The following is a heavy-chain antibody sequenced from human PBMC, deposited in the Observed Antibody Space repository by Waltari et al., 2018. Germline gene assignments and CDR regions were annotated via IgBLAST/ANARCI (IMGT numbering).Heavy chain of an antibody. V-gene: IGHV3-48*03. CDR3: AREQFYNSGIQGSAFDY. Sequence: EVQLVESGGGLVQPGRSLRLSCAASGFTFDDYAMPWVRQAPGKGLEWVSYIGRSGDIMFFADSVRGRFTISRENAKNSLYLQMNSLRVEDTAVYYCAREQFYNSGIQGSAFDYWGQGTLVTVSS. D-gene: IGHD3-10*01. J-gene: IGHJ4*02. CDR1: GFTFDDYA. CDR2: IGRSGDIM.